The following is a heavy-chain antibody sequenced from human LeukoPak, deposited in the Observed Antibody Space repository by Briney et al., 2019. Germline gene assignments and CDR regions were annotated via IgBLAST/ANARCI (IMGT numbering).Heavy chain of an antibody. V-gene: IGHV4-59*08. CDR1: GGSISSYY. J-gene: IGHJ4*02. Sequence: PSETLSLTCTVSGGSISSYYWSWIRQPPGKGLEWIGYIYYSGSTNYNPSLKSRVTISVDTSKNQFSLKLNSVTAADTAVYYCARHWRFSSGWYFDYWGQGTLVSVSS. CDR2: IYYSGST. CDR3: ARHWRFSSGWYFDY. D-gene: IGHD6-19*01.